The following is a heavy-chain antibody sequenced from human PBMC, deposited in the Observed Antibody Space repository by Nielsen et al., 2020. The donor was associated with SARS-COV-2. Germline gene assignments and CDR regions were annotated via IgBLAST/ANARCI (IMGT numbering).Heavy chain of an antibody. J-gene: IGHJ6*02. CDR3: ARQATIYMNEVSGMDV. D-gene: IGHD3-9*01. V-gene: IGHV3-30*03. Sequence: GESLKISCVASEISFRSYGMHWVRQAPGKGLDWVAFTSYDGRGKFYADSVRGRFIVSRDNFRNTLSLHMDSLRTEDTAVYFCARQATIYMNEVSGMDVWGQGTTVTVSS. CDR2: TSYDGRGK. CDR1: EISFRSYG.